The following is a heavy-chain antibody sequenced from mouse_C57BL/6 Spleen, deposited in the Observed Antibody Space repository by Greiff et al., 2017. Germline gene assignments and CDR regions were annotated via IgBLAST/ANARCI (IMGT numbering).Heavy chain of an antibody. J-gene: IGHJ1*03. Sequence: EVKLMESGPGLVKPSQSLSLTCSVTGYSITSGYYWNWIRQFPGNKLERMGYISYDGSNNYNPSLKNRISITRDTSKNQFFLKLNSVTTEDTATYYCANGNYWYFDVWGTGTTVTVSS. CDR3: ANGNYWYFDV. CDR2: ISYDGSN. CDR1: GYSITSGYY. D-gene: IGHD2-1*01. V-gene: IGHV3-6*01.